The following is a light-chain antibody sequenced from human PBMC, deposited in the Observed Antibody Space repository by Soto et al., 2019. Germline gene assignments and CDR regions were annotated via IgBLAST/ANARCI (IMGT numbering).Light chain of an antibody. CDR1: QDISNS. Sequence: DIQMTQSPSSLSVSVGDRVTIPCQASQDISNSLNWYQQKPGKAPKLLIYAASSLQSGVPSRFSGRGSGTDFTLTIYSLQAEDFATYYCQQTRSYPSTFGGGTKWIS. CDR2: AAS. V-gene: IGKV1-16*01. CDR3: QQTRSYPST. J-gene: IGKJ4*01.